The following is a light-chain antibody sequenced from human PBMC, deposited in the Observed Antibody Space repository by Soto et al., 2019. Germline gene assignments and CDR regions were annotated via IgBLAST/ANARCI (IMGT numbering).Light chain of an antibody. J-gene: IGKJ5*01. CDR2: GAS. Sequence: EIVLTQSPGILSLSPGERATLSCRASRSVSSGYLAWYQQKPGQAPRLLIYGASSGATGIPDRFSGSGSGTDFTLTISRLEPEDFAVYWCQQYGDSPITFGQGTRLEIK. V-gene: IGKV3-20*01. CDR3: QQYGDSPIT. CDR1: RSVSSGY.